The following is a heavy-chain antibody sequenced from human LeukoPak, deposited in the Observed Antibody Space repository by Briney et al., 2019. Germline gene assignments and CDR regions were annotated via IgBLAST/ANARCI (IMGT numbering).Heavy chain of an antibody. CDR1: GGTFSSYA. CDR3: ASGPEYYYDSY. V-gene: IGHV1-69*13. J-gene: IGHJ4*02. Sequence: SVKVSCKASGGTFSSYAISWVRQAPGQGLEWMGGIIPIFGTANYAQKFQGRVTITADESTNTAYMELSSLRSEDTAVYYCASGPEYYYDSYWGQGTLVTVSS. D-gene: IGHD3-22*01. CDR2: IIPIFGTA.